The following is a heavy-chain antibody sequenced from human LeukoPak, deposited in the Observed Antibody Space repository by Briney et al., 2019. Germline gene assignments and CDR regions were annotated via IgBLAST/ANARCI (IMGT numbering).Heavy chain of an antibody. CDR1: GFTFSSYA. V-gene: IGHV3-23*01. D-gene: IGHD2-15*01. CDR2: ISGSGGST. CDR3: ATDRSGCSGGSCHYYYYYGMGV. Sequence: PGGSLRLSCAASGFTFSSYAMSWVRQAPGKGLEWVSAISGSGGSTYYADSVKGRFTISRDNSKNTLYLQLNSLRAEDTAVYYCATDRSGCSGGSCHYYYYYGMGVWGQGTTVTVSS. J-gene: IGHJ6*02.